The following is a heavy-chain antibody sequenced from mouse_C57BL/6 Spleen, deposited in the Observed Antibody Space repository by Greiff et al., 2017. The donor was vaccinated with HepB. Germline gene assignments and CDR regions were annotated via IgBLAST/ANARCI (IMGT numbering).Heavy chain of an antibody. D-gene: IGHD2-3*01. CDR2: INPNNGGT. J-gene: IGHJ2*01. Sequence: VQLQQSGPELVKPGASVKISCKASGYTFTDYYMNWVKQSHGKSLEWIGDINPNNGGTSYNQKFKGKATLTVDKSSSTAYMELRSLTSEDSAVYYCARGHYDGYDFDYWDQGTTLTVSS. CDR1: GYTFTDYY. CDR3: ARGHYDGYDFDY. V-gene: IGHV1-26*01.